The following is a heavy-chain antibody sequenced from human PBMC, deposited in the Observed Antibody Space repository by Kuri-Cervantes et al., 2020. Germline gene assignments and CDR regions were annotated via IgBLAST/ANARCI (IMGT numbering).Heavy chain of an antibody. D-gene: IGHD3-22*01. V-gene: IGHV3-66*01. CDR3: AREHWYYYDSSGYSFDY. Sequence: GESLKISCAASGFTVSSNYMSWVRQAPGKGLEWVSVIYSGGSTYYADSVKGRFTISRDNSKNTLYLQMNSLRAEDTAVYYCAREHWYYYDSSGYSFDYRGQGTLVTVSS. CDR2: IYSGGST. J-gene: IGHJ4*02. CDR1: GFTVSSNY.